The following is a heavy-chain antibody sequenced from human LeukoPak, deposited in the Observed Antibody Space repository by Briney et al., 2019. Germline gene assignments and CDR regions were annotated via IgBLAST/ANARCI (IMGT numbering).Heavy chain of an antibody. CDR1: GGSISSGGYS. J-gene: IGHJ5*02. Sequence: SQTLSRTCAVSGGSISSGGYSWSWIRQPPGKGLEWIGYIFHSGSTYYNPSLKSRVTISLDRSKNQFSLKLSSVTAADTAVYYCARVVSSEFDPWGQGTLVTVSS. D-gene: IGHD5/OR15-5a*01. CDR2: IFHSGST. V-gene: IGHV4-30-2*01. CDR3: ARVVSSEFDP.